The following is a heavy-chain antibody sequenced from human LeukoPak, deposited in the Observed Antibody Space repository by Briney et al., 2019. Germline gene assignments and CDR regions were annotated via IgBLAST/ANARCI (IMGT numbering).Heavy chain of an antibody. CDR3: AKGGLRYFDSYYFDY. J-gene: IGHJ4*02. CDR1: GFTFSDYW. D-gene: IGHD3-9*01. V-gene: IGHV3-7*01. Sequence: GGSLRLSCAASGFTFSDYWMNWVRQAPGKGLEWVANIKQDGGETYYVDSVKGRFTISRDNTKKSLYLQMNSLRAEDTAVYYCAKGGLRYFDSYYFDYWGQGTLVTVSS. CDR2: IKQDGGET.